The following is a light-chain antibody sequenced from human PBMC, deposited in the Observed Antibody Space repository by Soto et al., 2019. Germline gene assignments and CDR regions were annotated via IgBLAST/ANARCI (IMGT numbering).Light chain of an antibody. CDR2: GAS. J-gene: IGKJ2*01. CDR3: QQYYNWPPYT. CDR1: ETVRTN. V-gene: IGKV3-15*01. Sequence: EIVMTQSPATLSASPGERVTLSCRASETVRTNLAWFQQKPGQTPRLLIFGASTRATGIPTRFTGSGSETEFTLTIGSLQSEDLAVYYCQQYYNWPPYTFGQGTKLEIK.